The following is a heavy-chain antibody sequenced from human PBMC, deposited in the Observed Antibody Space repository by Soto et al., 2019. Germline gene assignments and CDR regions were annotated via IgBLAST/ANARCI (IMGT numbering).Heavy chain of an antibody. CDR2: IYYSGST. J-gene: IGHJ4*02. Sequence: QVQLQESGPGLVKPSQTLSLTCTVSGGSISSGGYYWSWIRQHPGKGLEWIGYIYYSGSTYYNPSLKSRLTISVDTFKNQFSLKLSSVTAADTAVYYCARGYCSSTSCYPPGVTAYFDYWGQGTLVTVSS. V-gene: IGHV4-31*03. CDR1: GGSISSGGYY. D-gene: IGHD2-2*01. CDR3: ARGYCSSTSCYPPGVTAYFDY.